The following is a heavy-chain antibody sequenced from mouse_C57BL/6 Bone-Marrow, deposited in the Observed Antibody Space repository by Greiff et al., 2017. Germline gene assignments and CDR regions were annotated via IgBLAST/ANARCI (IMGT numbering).Heavy chain of an antibody. CDR2: INPMYGTT. Sequence: EVQLQQSEPELVRPGASVTISCKASGYSFPDTNMNWVKRSHEKILKWIGVINPMYGTTSYHLKFPGKATLTVDQSSNTAYIQLNSLTSADSAVYYCARKRRSVLYALDYWGQGTLVTVSS. D-gene: IGHD6-1*01. J-gene: IGHJ4*01. CDR1: GYSFPDTN. V-gene: IGHV1-39*01. CDR3: ARKRRSVLYALDY.